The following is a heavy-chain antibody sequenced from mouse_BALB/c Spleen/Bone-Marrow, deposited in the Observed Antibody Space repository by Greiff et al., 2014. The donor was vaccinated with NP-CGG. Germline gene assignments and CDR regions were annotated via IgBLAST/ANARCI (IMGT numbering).Heavy chain of an antibody. V-gene: IGHV1S41*01. CDR3: ARGSYYYGSSSPWFAY. J-gene: IGHJ3*01. CDR1: GYTFTSYW. CDR2: IPPGSGTT. D-gene: IGHD1-1*01. Sequence: DLVKPGASVKLSCKASGYTFTSYWINWIKQRPGQGLEWIGRIPPGSGTTYYNEMFKGKATLTVDTSSTTAYIQLSSLSSEDSAVYFCARGSYYYGSSSPWFAYWGQGTLVTVSP.